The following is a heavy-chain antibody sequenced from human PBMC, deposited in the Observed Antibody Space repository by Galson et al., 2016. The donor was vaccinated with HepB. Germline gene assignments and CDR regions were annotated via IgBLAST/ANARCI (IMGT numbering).Heavy chain of an antibody. CDR2: VSSGGDTT. D-gene: IGHD2-15*01. CDR3: AKDHGYCRGGSCHFDRLV. J-gene: IGHJ4*02. Sequence: SLRLSCAASGFTFDNFAMSWVRQAPGKGLEWVSFVSSGGDTTYYTDSVRGRFTVSRDNSKGTLYLQMDNRRPEDTATYYCAKDHGYCRGGSCHFDRLVWGLGTLVTVSS. V-gene: IGHV3-23*03. CDR1: GFTFDNFA.